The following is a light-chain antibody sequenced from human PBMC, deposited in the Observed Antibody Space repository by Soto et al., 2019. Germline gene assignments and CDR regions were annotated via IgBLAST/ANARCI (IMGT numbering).Light chain of an antibody. CDR3: AAWDDSLSGVL. J-gene: IGLJ2*01. V-gene: IGLV1-47*01. Sequence: QSVLTQPPSASGTPGQWVTISCSGSTSNIGSNYVFLYQQLPRTAPKLLIYRNYHRPSGVPDRFSGSKSGASVSLTISGLRVQDEAHYYCAAWDDSLSGVLFGGGTKLTVL. CDR1: TSNIGSNY. CDR2: RNY.